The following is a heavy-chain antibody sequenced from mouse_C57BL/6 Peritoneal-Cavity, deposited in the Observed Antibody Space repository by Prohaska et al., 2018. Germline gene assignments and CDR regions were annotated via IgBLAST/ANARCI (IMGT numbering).Heavy chain of an antibody. J-gene: IGHJ3*01. CDR2: IWWNDDK. CDR3: AQMTITTRFAY. Sequence: TWGIHQPLAKCLEISSHIWWNDDKYYNPSLKSRLPISKDTSNNQVFLKITSVDTADTATYYCAQMTITTRFAYWDQVTLVTVSA. D-gene: IGHD1-1*01. V-gene: IGHV8-5*01.